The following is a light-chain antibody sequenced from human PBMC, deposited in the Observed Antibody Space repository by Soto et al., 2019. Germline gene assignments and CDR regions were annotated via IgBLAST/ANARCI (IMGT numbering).Light chain of an antibody. J-gene: IGKJ1*01. V-gene: IGKV3-15*01. Sequence: ILMTHFLAPLSVSSGAESPSPCRASQSVSSNLAWYQKKASQATRLIYYGASFKTAGLPARCGGRSCTEYSPTTSSLQPDDFATFYCYQPYNYSPMFGQGTKVDIK. CDR3: QPYNYSPM. CDR2: GAS. CDR1: QSVSSN.